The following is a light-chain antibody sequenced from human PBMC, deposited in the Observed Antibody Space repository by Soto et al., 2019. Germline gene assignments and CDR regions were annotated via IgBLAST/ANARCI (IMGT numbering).Light chain of an antibody. CDR3: QQYGSSGT. Sequence: EIVLTQSPGTLSLSPGERATLSCMASQSVSNNYLAWYQQKPGQAPRLLIYGASNRATGIPVRFSGSGSGTDLTLTISRLEPEDFAVNYCQQYGSSGTFGQGNKVEIK. J-gene: IGKJ1*01. CDR1: QSVSNNY. CDR2: GAS. V-gene: IGKV3-20*01.